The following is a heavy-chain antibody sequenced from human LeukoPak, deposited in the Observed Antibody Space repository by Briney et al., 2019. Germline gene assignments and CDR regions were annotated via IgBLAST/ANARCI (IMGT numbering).Heavy chain of an antibody. Sequence: SETLSLTCTVSGDSISSGGYYWSWIRQHPGKGLEWIVYIYHSGSTYYNPSLKSRATISVDTSKNQFSLKLTSVFAADTAVYYCARAAIAVAGTGRWFDPWGQGTLVTVSS. V-gene: IGHV4-31*03. CDR2: IYHSGST. CDR3: ARAAIAVAGTGRWFDP. J-gene: IGHJ5*02. D-gene: IGHD6-13*01. CDR1: GDSISSGGYY.